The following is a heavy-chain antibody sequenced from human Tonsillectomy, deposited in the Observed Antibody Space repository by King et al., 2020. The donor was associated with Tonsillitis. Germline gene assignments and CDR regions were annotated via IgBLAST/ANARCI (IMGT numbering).Heavy chain of an antibody. D-gene: IGHD3-3*01. CDR1: GGSFSDYN. J-gene: IGHJ4*02. V-gene: IGHV4-34*01. Sequence: VQLQQWGAGLLKPSETLSLTCAVYGGSFSDYNWSWIRQTPGKGLEWIGEGNHSGNTNYNPSLKSRVTISVDTSKNQFSLKLSSVTAADTAVYYCSRGPSPIFGVLITPPTYFDFWGQGTLVTVSS. CDR2: GNHSGNT. CDR3: SRGPSPIFGVLITPPTYFDF.